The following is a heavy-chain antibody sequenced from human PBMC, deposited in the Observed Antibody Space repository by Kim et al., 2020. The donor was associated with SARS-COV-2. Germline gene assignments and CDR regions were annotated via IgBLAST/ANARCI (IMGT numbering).Heavy chain of an antibody. D-gene: IGHD4-17*01. CDR1: GFTFSSYG. V-gene: IGHV3-30*18. CDR3: AKEGLGLYGDLNVDY. CDR2: ISYDGSNK. J-gene: IGHJ4*02. Sequence: GGSLRLSCAASGFTFSSYGIHWVRQAPGKGLEWVAVISYDGSNKYYADSVKGRFTISRDNSKNTLYLQMNSLRAEDTAVYYCAKEGLGLYGDLNVDYWGQGTLVTVSS.